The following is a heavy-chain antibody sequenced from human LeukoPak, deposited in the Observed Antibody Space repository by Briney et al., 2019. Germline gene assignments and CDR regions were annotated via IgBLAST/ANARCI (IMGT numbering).Heavy chain of an antibody. CDR3: ARDGAYGSGSYYPFDY. V-gene: IGHV4-59*01. D-gene: IGHD3-10*01. CDR1: GGSISSYY. CDR2: IFYNGNT. J-gene: IGHJ4*02. Sequence: SETLSLTCAVSGGSISSYYWSRIRQPPGKGLEWIGYIFYNGNTNYNPSLRSRVTMSLDTSKNQFSLKLTSVTAADTAVYYCARDGAYGSGSYYPFDYWGQGTLVTVSS.